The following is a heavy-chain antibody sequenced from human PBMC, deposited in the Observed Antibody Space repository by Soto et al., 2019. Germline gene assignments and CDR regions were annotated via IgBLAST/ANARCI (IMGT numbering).Heavy chain of an antibody. D-gene: IGHD2-21*02. CDR2: IHYSGSI. Sequence: SSETLSLTCTVSGGSISSSSYYWGWIRQPPGKGLEWIGNIHYSGSIYYNPSLQSRLTISVDTSKNLFSLKLSSVTAADTAVYFCAREDDGGDRDYYGLDVWGQGTTVTVSS. CDR3: AREDDGGDRDYYGLDV. J-gene: IGHJ6*02. CDR1: GGSISSSSYY. V-gene: IGHV4-39*07.